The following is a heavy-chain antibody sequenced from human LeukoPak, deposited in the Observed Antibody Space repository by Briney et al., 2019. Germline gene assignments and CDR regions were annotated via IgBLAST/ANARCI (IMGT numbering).Heavy chain of an antibody. CDR2: ISDDETYK. CDR1: GFTFNSYS. V-gene: IGHV3-30*14. CDR3: ATAGRTAAAGIFDS. Sequence: PGRSLRLSCAASGFTFNSYSMHWVRQAPGKGLEWVTAISDDETYKFYADSVKGRFTISRDNSKNTVHLQMNRLRVEDTAVYYCATAGRTAAAGIFDSWGQGTLVTVSS. D-gene: IGHD6-13*01. J-gene: IGHJ4*02.